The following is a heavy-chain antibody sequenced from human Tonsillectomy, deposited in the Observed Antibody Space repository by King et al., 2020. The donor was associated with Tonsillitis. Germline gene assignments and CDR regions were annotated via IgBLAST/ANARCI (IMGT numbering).Heavy chain of an antibody. CDR2: ISYDGSNK. CDR1: GFTFNNYG. V-gene: IGHV3-30*03. J-gene: IGHJ2*01. D-gene: IGHD2-21*01. CDR3: ATDCGGNFDWYFDL. Sequence: VQLVESGGGVVQPGRSLRLSCAASGFTFNNYGMHWVRQAPGKGLEWVAVISYDGSNKYYGDSVKGRFTISRDNSKNTLFLQMNSLRTEDTAVYYCATDCGGNFDWYFDLWGRGTLVTVSS.